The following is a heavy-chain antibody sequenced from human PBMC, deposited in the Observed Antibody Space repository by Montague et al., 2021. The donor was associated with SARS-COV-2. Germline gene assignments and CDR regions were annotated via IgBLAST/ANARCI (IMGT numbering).Heavy chain of an antibody. CDR2: IYYSGST. CDR3: ASPTYYYDSSGSDAFDI. CDR1: GASISNAFW. V-gene: IGHV4-38-2*01. D-gene: IGHD3-22*01. J-gene: IGHJ3*02. Sequence: SETLSLTCAVSGASISNAFWWSWIRQPPGKGLEWIGSIYYSGSTYYNPSLKSRVTISVDTSKNQFSLKLSSVAAADTAVYYCASPTYYYDSSGSDAFDIWGQGTMVTVSS.